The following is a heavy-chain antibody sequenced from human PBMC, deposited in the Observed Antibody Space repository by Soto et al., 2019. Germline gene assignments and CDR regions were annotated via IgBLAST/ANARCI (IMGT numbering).Heavy chain of an antibody. D-gene: IGHD3-3*01. CDR1: GYSFTSYW. Sequence: GESLKLSCKGSGYSFTSYWMSWARQMPGKGLEWMGRIDPSDSYTNYSPSFQGHVTISADKSISTAYLQWSSLKASDTAMYYCARTIFDTENYGMDVWGQGTTVTVSS. V-gene: IGHV5-10-1*01. J-gene: IGHJ6*02. CDR3: ARTIFDTENYGMDV. CDR2: IDPSDSYT.